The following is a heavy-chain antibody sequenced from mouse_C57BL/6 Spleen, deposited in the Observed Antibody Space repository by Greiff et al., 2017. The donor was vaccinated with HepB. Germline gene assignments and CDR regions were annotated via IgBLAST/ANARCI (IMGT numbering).Heavy chain of an antibody. D-gene: IGHD1-1*01. CDR2: LDPSDSYT. CDR1: GYTFTSYW. CDR3: ARGYYYGSSYFFFDY. V-gene: IGHV1-69*01. Sequence: QVQLQQPGAELVMPGASVKLSCKASGYTFTSYWMHWVKQRPGQGLEWIGELDPSDSYTNYNQKFKGKSTLTVDKSSSTAYMQLSSLTSEDSAVYYCARGYYYGSSYFFFDYWGQGTTLTVSS. J-gene: IGHJ2*01.